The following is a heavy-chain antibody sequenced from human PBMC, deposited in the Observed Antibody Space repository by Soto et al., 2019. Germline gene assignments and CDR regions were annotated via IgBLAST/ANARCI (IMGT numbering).Heavy chain of an antibody. CDR2: ISHSGST. CDR1: GGSISSSAYY. CDR3: AREYTYGSNFFDC. D-gene: IGHD5-18*01. J-gene: IGHJ4*02. V-gene: IGHV4-31*03. Sequence: SETLSLTCTVSGGSISSSAYYWSWIRHHPGKGLEWIGYISHSGSTYHNPSLKSRVIISVDTSKNQFSLSLTSVTAADTAVYYCAREYTYGSNFFDCWGQGALVTVSS.